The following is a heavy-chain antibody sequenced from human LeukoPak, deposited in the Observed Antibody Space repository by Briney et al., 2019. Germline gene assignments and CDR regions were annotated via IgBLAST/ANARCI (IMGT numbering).Heavy chain of an antibody. J-gene: IGHJ5*02. CDR2: MHLNGHT. CDR1: GGSISSSSFY. D-gene: IGHD3-22*01. Sequence: SETLSLTCTVSGGSISSSSFYWGWIRQPPGKGLEWIGEMHLNGHTNYNPSLKTRVTMSIDKSKNQFSLNLTSVTAADTAVYYCARVISSAWRQNDLWGQGTLVTVSS. V-gene: IGHV4-39*07. CDR3: ARVISSAWRQNDL.